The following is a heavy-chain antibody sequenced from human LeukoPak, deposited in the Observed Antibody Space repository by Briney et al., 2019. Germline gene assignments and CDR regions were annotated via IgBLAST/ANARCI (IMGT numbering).Heavy chain of an antibody. CDR2: ISSNSSYT. CDR1: GFPFSDYY. CDR3: ARIPGSSWSLGAWFDP. V-gene: IGHV3-11*06. J-gene: IGHJ5*02. D-gene: IGHD6-13*01. Sequence: PGGSLRLSCAASGFPFSDYYMSWIRQAPGKGLEWVSYISSNSSYTNYADSVKGRFTISRDIAKNSLYLQMNSLRAEDTAVYYCARIPGSSWSLGAWFDPWGQGTLVTVSS.